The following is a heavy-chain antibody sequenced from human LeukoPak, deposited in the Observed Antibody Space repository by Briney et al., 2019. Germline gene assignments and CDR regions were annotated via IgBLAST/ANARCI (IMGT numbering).Heavy chain of an antibody. Sequence: GGSLRLSCAASGFFFSSYAMHWVRQAPGKGLEWAAVISYDGRNTDYADSVRGRFTISRDNSKNALYLQMNSLRTEDTAVYYCARCRDYNFWSGSAIDYWGQGTLVTVSS. V-gene: IGHV3-30*04. CDR2: ISYDGRNT. CDR3: ARCRDYNFWSGSAIDY. J-gene: IGHJ4*02. D-gene: IGHD3-3*01. CDR1: GFFFSSYA.